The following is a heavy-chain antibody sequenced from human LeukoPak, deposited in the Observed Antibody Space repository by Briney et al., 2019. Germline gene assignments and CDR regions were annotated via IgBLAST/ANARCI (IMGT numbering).Heavy chain of an antibody. CDR1: GFTFSSYT. V-gene: IGHV3-21*01. D-gene: IGHD3-9*01. CDR3: ATSDFNILTGYNDY. Sequence: SGGSLRLSCAASGFTFSSYTMNWVRQAPGKGLEWVSSISSSSYYIYYADSVKGRFTISRDSAKNSLYLQMNSLRAEDTAVYYCATSDFNILTGYNDYWGQGTLVTVSS. J-gene: IGHJ4*02. CDR2: ISSSSYYI.